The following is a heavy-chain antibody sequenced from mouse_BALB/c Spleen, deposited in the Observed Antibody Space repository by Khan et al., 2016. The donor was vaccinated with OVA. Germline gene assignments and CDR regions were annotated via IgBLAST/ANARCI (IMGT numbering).Heavy chain of an antibody. J-gene: IGHJ3*01. D-gene: IGHD1-2*01. CDR2: ISPVRGVT. Sequence: QLLLLVAELARPGASVTLSCKASVYTITDYYINCVKQRSVHGLEWIVEISPVRGVTYYYERFYGTDTLPADKSSSTAYMQLSSLTSEASAVYFCARRNYFGYTFAYWGQGTLVTVSA. CDR3: ARRNYFGYTFAY. V-gene: IGHV1-77*01. CDR1: VYTITDYY.